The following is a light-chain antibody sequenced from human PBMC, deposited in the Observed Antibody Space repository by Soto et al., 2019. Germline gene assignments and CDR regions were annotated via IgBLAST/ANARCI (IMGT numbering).Light chain of an antibody. CDR2: GTS. V-gene: IGKV3-20*01. CDR3: QHYGSSPPMYT. J-gene: IGKJ2*01. Sequence: EIVLTQSPGTLSLSPGERATLSCRASQSVSTTYLGWYQQKPGQAPRLLVYGTSRRATGIPDRFSGSGSGIDFTLTIISQEPKDFAVYYCQHYGSSPPMYTFGQGTKLEIK. CDR1: QSVSTTY.